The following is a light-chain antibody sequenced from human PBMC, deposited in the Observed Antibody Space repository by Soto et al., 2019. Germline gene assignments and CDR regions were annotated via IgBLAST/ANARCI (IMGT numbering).Light chain of an antibody. CDR1: QGITRD. V-gene: IGKV1-17*01. CDR2: AAS. Sequence: DIQMTQSPSSLSASVGDRVSITCRASQGITRDLAWYQQKPGKAPKRLIYAASSLQSGVPSRFSGSGSGTEFTLTISSLQPEDFATYYRLQHNYSPYTFGPGTRLEIK. CDR3: LQHNYSPYT. J-gene: IGKJ2*01.